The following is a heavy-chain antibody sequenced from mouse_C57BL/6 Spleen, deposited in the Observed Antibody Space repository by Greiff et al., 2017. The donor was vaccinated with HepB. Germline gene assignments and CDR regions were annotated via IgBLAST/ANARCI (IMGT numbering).Heavy chain of an antibody. V-gene: IGHV5-17*01. Sequence: EVKLVESGGGLVKPGGSLKLSCAASGFTFSDYGMHWVRQAPEKGLEWVAYISSGSSNIYYADTVKGRFTISRDNAKNTLFLQMTSLRSEDTAMYYCARGYYYGSSDYWGQGTTLTVSS. CDR1: GFTFSDYG. D-gene: IGHD1-1*01. CDR3: ARGYYYGSSDY. CDR2: ISSGSSNI. J-gene: IGHJ2*01.